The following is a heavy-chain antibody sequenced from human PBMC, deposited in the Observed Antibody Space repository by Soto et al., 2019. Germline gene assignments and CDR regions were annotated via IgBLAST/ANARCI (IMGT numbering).Heavy chain of an antibody. V-gene: IGHV1-24*01. CDR3: ATAAYSSGWLLDY. J-gene: IGHJ4*02. D-gene: IGHD6-19*01. Sequence: ASVQFSCKVSGYTLTELSMHWVRQAPGKGLEWMGGFDPEDGETIYAQKFQGRVTMTEDTSTDTAYVELSSLRSEDTAVYYCATAAYSSGWLLDYWGQGTLVTVSS. CDR2: FDPEDGET. CDR1: GYTLTELS.